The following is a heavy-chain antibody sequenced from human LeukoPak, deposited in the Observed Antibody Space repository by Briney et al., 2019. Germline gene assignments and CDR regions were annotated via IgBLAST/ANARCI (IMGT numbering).Heavy chain of an antibody. CDR3: ARGESATNYYYMDV. CDR1: GFTFSSYS. D-gene: IGHD3-10*01. CDR2: ISSSSSYI. Sequence: GGSLRLSCAAYGFTFSSYSMNWVRQAPGKGLEWASSISSSSSYIYYADSVKGRFTISRDNAKNSLYLQMNSLRAEDTAVYYCARGESATNYYYMDVWGKGTTVTVSS. J-gene: IGHJ6*03. V-gene: IGHV3-21*01.